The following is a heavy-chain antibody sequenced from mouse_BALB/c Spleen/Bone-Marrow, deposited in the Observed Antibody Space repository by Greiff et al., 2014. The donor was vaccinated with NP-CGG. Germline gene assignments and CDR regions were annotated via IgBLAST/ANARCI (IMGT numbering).Heavy chain of an antibody. D-gene: IGHD2-2*01. CDR2: IAPGSGST. CDR1: GYTFTNYW. Sequence: DLVKPGASVKLSCKASGYTFTNYWINWIKQRPGQGLEWIGRIAPGSGSTYYNEMFKGKTTLTVDTSSSTAYIQLSSLSSEDSDVYFCARGGYGYDGWYFDDWGAGTSVTVSS. CDR3: ARGGYGYDGWYFDD. V-gene: IGHV1S41*01. J-gene: IGHJ1*01.